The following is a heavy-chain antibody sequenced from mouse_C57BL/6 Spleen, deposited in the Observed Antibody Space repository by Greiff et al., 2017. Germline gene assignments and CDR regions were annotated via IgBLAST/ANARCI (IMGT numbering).Heavy chain of an antibody. D-gene: IGHD1-1*01. CDR3: ARLSSYRYYCDY. CDR2: LDPSDSYT. Sequence: QVQLQQPGAELVKPGASVKLSCKASGYTFTSYWMQWVKQRPGQGLEWIGELDPSDSYTNYNPKFKGKATLTVDTSSSTAYMQLSSLTSEDSAVDYCARLSSYRYYCDYGGQGTTLTVSS. V-gene: IGHV1-50*01. CDR1: GYTFTSYW. J-gene: IGHJ2*01.